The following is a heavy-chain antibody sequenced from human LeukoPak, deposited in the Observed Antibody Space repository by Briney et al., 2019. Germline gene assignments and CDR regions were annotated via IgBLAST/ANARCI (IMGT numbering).Heavy chain of an antibody. Sequence: SETPSLTCTVSGGSISSYYWSWIRQPPGKGLEWIGYIYYSGSTNYNPSLKSRVTISVDTSKNQFSLKLSSVTAADTAVYYCARMGGDDAFDIWGQGTMVTVSS. CDR2: IYYSGST. CDR1: GGSISSYY. J-gene: IGHJ3*02. D-gene: IGHD3-10*01. CDR3: ARMGGDDAFDI. V-gene: IGHV4-59*01.